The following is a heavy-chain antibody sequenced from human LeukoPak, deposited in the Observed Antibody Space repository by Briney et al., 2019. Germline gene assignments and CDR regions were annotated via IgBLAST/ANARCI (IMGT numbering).Heavy chain of an antibody. CDR3: ARTSRYYDSSGYYHYYFDY. D-gene: IGHD3-22*01. V-gene: IGHV3-20*01. J-gene: IGHJ4*02. CDR2: IKWNGGST. CDR1: GFTFYDYG. Sequence: GGSLRLSCAASGFTFYDYGMSWVRQAPGKGLEWVSGIKWNGGSTSYADSVKGRFTISRDNAKNSLYLQMNSLRAEDTALYHCARTSRYYDSSGYYHYYFDYWGQGTLVTVSS.